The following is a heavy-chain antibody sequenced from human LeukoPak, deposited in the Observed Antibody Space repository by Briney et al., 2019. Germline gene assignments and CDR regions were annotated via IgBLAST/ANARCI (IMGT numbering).Heavy chain of an antibody. Sequence: GGSLRLSCAASGFTFSSYWMSWVRQAPGKGLEWVANIKQDGSEKYYVDSVKGRFTISGDNAKNSLYLQMNSLRAEDTAVYYCARTRSYCSGGSCYYFDYWGQGTLVTVSS. CDR2: IKQDGSEK. CDR1: GFTFSSYW. V-gene: IGHV3-7*01. CDR3: ARTRSYCSGGSCYYFDY. D-gene: IGHD2-15*01. J-gene: IGHJ4*02.